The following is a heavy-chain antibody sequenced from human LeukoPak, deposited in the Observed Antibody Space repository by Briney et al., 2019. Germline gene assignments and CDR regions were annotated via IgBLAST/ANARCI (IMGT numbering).Heavy chain of an antibody. CDR2: IYYSGNT. J-gene: IGHJ4*02. CDR3: ARDIAAAGGY. CDR1: GGSISGYY. Sequence: PETLSLTCSVSGGSISGYYWSWIRQSPGKGLEWIGYIYYSGNTNYNPSLKSRVTISVDMSKNQFSLNLRSVTAADTAVYYCARDIAAAGGYWGQGTLVTVSS. V-gene: IGHV4-59*08. D-gene: IGHD6-13*01.